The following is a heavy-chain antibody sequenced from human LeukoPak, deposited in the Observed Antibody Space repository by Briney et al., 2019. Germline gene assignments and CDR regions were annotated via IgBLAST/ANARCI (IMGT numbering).Heavy chain of an antibody. D-gene: IGHD1-26*01. CDR3: AKERSGTYWAFDI. CDR2: ISNDESNK. CDR1: GFTFSSSG. J-gene: IGHJ3*02. Sequence: GGSLRLSCAASGFTFSSSGMHWVRQAPGKGLEWVAVISNDESNKYYADSVKGRFTISRDNSKNTLYLQMNSLRAEDTAVYYCAKERSGTYWAFDIWGQGTMVTVSS. V-gene: IGHV3-30*18.